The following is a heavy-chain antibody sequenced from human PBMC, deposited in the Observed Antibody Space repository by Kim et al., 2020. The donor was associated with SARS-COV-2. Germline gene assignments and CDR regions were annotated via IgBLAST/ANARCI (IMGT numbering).Heavy chain of an antibody. V-gene: IGHV5-51*01. D-gene: IGHD2-21*02. CDR3: ARGLVVVTATNAFDI. J-gene: IGHJ3*02. CDR1: GYSFATYW. Sequence: GESLKISCKGSGYSFATYWIGWVRQMPGKGLEWMGIIYPGDSDTKYSPSFQGQVTISADKSISTAYLQWNSLKASDTAMYYCARGLVVVTATNAFDIWGQGTMVTVSS. CDR2: IYPGDSDT.